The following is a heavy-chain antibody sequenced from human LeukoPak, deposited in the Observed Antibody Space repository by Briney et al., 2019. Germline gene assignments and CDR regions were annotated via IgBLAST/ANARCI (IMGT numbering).Heavy chain of an antibody. V-gene: IGHV3-23*01. CDR3: AAGYCSSTSCYTRIRTPFAY. J-gene: IGHJ4*02. Sequence: GGSLRLSCAASGFTFSNAWMSWVRQAPGKGLEWVSAISGSGGSTYYADSVKGRFTISRDNSKNTLFLQMNSLRAEDTAVYYCAAGYCSSTSCYTRIRTPFAYWGQGTLVSVSS. CDR2: ISGSGGST. CDR1: GFTFSNAW. D-gene: IGHD2-2*02.